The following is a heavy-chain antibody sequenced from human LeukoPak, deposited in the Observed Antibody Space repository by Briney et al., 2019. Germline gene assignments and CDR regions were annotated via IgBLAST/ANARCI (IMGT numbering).Heavy chain of an antibody. D-gene: IGHD2-15*01. V-gene: IGHV3-23*01. CDR2: ISGSGGST. CDR1: GFTFSSYA. Sequence: PGGSLRLSCAASGFTFSSYAMSWVRQAPGKGLEWVSAISGSGGSTYYADSVKGRFTISRDNSKNTLYPQMNSLRAEDTAVYYCARAPLRYLYCSGGSCDYYLDVWGKGTTVTVSS. J-gene: IGHJ6*03. CDR3: ARAPLRYLYCSGGSCDYYLDV.